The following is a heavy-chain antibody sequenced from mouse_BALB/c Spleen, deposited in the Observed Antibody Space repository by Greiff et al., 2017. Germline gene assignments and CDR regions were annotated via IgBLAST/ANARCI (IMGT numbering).Heavy chain of an antibody. CDR1: GYTFTSYV. J-gene: IGHJ1*01. V-gene: IGHV1-14*01. Sequence: VQLKQSGPELVKPGASVKMSCKASGYTFTSYVMHWVKQKPGQGLEWIGYINPYNDGTKYNEKFKGKATLTSDKSSSTAYMELSSLTSEDSAVYYCARRYGYWYFDVWGAGTTVTVSS. CDR3: ARRYGYWYFDV. D-gene: IGHD2-14*01. CDR2: INPYNDGT.